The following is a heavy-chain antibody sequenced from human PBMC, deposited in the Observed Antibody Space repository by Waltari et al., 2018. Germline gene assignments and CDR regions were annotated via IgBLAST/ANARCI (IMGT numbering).Heavy chain of an antibody. CDR2: ISSNGGRT. Sequence: EVQLVESGGGLVQPGGSLRLSCAASGFTFSSYAMHWVRQAPGKGLEYVSAISSNGGRTYYANSGKGRFTISRDNSKNTLYLQMGSLRAEDMAVYYCARGYCSGGSCLPSDAFDIWGQGTMVTVSS. J-gene: IGHJ3*02. CDR3: ARGYCSGGSCLPSDAFDI. V-gene: IGHV3-64*01. CDR1: GFTFSSYA. D-gene: IGHD2-15*01.